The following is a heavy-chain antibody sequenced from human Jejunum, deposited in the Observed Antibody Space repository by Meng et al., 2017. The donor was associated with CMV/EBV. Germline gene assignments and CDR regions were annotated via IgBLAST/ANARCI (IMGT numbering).Heavy chain of an antibody. J-gene: IGHJ6*02. CDR2: IYYTGSS. CDR1: VTSGNYY. D-gene: IGHD6-13*01. Sequence: VTSGNYYWNWIRQPPGEGLEWIGWIYYTGSSSYNPSLKSRATITLDTSKNQFSLKVTSVTAADTAVYYCARLYSSSFIPIYGMDVWGQGTTVTVSS. V-gene: IGHV4-61*07. CDR3: ARLYSSSFIPIYGMDV.